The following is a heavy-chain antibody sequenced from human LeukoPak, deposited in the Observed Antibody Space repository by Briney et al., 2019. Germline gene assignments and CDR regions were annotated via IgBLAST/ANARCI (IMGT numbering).Heavy chain of an antibody. Sequence: PGGSLRLSCAASGFTFDDYGMSWVRQAPGKGLEWVSGINWNGGSTGYADSVKGRFTISRDNAKNSLYLQMNSLRAEDTALYYRARGGGYYDSSGYHDAFDIWGQGTMVTVS. CDR3: ARGGGYYDSSGYHDAFDI. CDR2: INWNGGST. D-gene: IGHD3-22*01. CDR1: GFTFDDYG. V-gene: IGHV3-20*04. J-gene: IGHJ3*02.